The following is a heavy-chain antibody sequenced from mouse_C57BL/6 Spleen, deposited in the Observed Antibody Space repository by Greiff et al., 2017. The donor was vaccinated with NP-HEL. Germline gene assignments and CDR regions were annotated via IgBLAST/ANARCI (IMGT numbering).Heavy chain of an antibody. D-gene: IGHD3-1*01. CDR2: IHPNSGST. J-gene: IGHJ2*01. V-gene: IGHV1-64*01. Sequence: QVHVKQSGAELVKPGASVKLSCKASGYTFTSYWMHWVKQRPGQGLEWIGMIHPNSGSTNYNEKFKSKATLTVDKSSSTAYMQLSSLTSEDSAVYYCARSGGPYYFDYWGQGTTLTVSS. CDR1: GYTFTSYW. CDR3: ARSGGPYYFDY.